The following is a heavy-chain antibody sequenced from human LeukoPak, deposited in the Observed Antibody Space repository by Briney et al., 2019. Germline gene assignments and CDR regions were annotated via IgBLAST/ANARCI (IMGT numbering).Heavy chain of an antibody. CDR2: ISSSGSTI. D-gene: IGHD5/OR15-5a*01. CDR3: ARETSSTHYHAVD. Sequence: GGSLRLSCAASGFTFSDYYMSWIRQAPGKGLEWVSYISSSGSTIYYADSVKGRFTISRDNAKNSLYLQMNSLRAEDTAVYYCARETSSTHYHAVDWGQGTLVTVSS. V-gene: IGHV3-11*01. J-gene: IGHJ4*02. CDR1: GFTFSDYY.